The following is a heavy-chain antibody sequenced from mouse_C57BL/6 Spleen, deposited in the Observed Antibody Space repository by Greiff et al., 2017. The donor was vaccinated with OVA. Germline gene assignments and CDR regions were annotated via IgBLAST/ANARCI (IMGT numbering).Heavy chain of an antibody. CDR3: ARVDDYDWFAY. D-gene: IGHD2-4*01. CDR1: GFTFSDYY. J-gene: IGHJ3*01. CDR2: INYDGSST. Sequence: VQLKESEGGLVQPGSSMKLSCTASGFTFSDYYMAWVRQVPEKGLEWVANINYDGSSTYYLDSLKSRFIISRDNAKNILYLQMSSLKSEDTATYYCARVDDYDWFAYWGQGTLVTVSA. V-gene: IGHV5-16*01.